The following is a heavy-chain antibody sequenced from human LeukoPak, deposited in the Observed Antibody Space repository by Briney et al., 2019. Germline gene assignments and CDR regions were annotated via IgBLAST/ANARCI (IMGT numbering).Heavy chain of an antibody. CDR3: ASDYSGSIDY. Sequence: GGSLRLSCAASGFTFSSYSMNWVRQAPGKGLEWVANIQEDGKKENYVDSVRGRFTISRDNAKNSIYLQMNSLRVEDTAVYYCASDYSGSIDYWGQGTLVTVSS. J-gene: IGHJ4*02. V-gene: IGHV3-7*03. D-gene: IGHD1-26*01. CDR1: GFTFSSYS. CDR2: IQEDGKKE.